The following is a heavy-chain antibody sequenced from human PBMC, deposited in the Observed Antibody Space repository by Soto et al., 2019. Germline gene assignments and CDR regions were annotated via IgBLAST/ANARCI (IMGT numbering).Heavy chain of an antibody. CDR2: ISWNSGSI. V-gene: IGHV3-9*01. CDR3: ARDRQWHDDKFDY. CDR1: GFTFDDYA. J-gene: IGHJ4*02. D-gene: IGHD6-19*01. Sequence: GGSLRLSCAASGFTFDDYAMHWVRQAPGKGLEWVSGISWNSGSIGYADSVKGRFTISRDNAKNSLYLQMNSLRAEDTALYYCARDRQWHDDKFDYWGQGTLVTVSS.